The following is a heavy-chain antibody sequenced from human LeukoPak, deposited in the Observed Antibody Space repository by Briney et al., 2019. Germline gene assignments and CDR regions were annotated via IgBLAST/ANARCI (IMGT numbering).Heavy chain of an antibody. Sequence: PGGSLRLSCAASGFTFSSYWMSWVRQAPGEGLEWVANIKQDGSEKYYVDSVKGRFTISRDNAKNSLYLQMNSLRAEDTAVYYCARDSPYDFCSGYPFDYWGQGTLVTVSS. CDR1: GFTFSSYW. CDR2: IKQDGSEK. CDR3: ARDSPYDFCSGYPFDY. J-gene: IGHJ4*02. D-gene: IGHD3-3*01. V-gene: IGHV3-7*01.